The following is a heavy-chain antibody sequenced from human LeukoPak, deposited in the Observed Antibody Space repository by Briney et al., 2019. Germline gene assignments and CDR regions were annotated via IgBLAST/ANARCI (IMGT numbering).Heavy chain of an antibody. V-gene: IGHV3-23*01. CDR3: AKAGYYGSGSYPFDY. J-gene: IGHJ4*02. CDR2: ISGSGGST. Sequence: PGGSLRLSCAASGFTFSSYAMSWVRQAPGKGLEWVSAISGSGGSTYYADSVKGRFTISRDNSKNTLYLQMNSLRAGDTAVYYCAKAGYYGSGSYPFDYWGQGTLVTVSS. D-gene: IGHD3-10*01. CDR1: GFTFSSYA.